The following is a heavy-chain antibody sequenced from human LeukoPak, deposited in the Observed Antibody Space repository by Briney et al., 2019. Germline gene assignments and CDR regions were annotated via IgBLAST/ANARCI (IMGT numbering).Heavy chain of an antibody. CDR1: GYSFTSYW. D-gene: IGHD6-13*01. V-gene: IGHV5-51*01. CDR2: IYPGDSDT. CDR3: ARMNTSSWYGFEYAFDI. J-gene: IGHJ3*02. Sequence: GESLKISCKGSGYSFTSYWIGWVRQMPGKGLEWMGIIYPGDSDTRYSPSFQGQVTISADKSISTAYLQWSSLKASDTAMYYCARMNTSSWYGFEYAFDIWGQGTMVTVSS.